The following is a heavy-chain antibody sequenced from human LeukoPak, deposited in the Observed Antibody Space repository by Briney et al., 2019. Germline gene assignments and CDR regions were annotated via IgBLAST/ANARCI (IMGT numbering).Heavy chain of an antibody. V-gene: IGHV4-4*07. J-gene: IGHJ5*02. CDR1: GGSISSYY. CDR3: AREIEVRGVIIRDWFDP. Sequence: SETLSLTYTVSGGSISSYYWSWIRQPAGKGLEWIGRIYTSGSTNYNPSLKSRVTMSVDTSKNQFSLKLSSVTAADTAVYYCAREIEVRGVIIRDWFDPWGQGTLVTVSS. CDR2: IYTSGST. D-gene: IGHD3-10*01.